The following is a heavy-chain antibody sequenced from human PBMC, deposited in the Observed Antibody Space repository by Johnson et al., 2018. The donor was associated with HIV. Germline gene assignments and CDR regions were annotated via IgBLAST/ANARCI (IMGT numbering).Heavy chain of an antibody. J-gene: IGHJ3*02. D-gene: IGHD4-11*01. Sequence: VHLVESGGGLVQPGGSLRLSCAASGFTFDDYGMSWVRQAPGKGLEWVSGIKGNGGSTGYADSVKGRFTISRDNAKNSLYLQMHSLRAEDTALYYCVRDQGDYSNHGAAFDIWGQGTMVTVSS. CDR1: GFTFDDYG. V-gene: IGHV3-20*04. CDR3: VRDQGDYSNHGAAFDI. CDR2: IKGNGGST.